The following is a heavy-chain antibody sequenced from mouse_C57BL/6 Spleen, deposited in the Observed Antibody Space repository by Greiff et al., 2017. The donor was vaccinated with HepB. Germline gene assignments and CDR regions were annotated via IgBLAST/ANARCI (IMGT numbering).Heavy chain of an antibody. CDR3: ARRGITTVRWYFDV. V-gene: IGHV1-80*01. Sequence: QVQLKQSGAELVKPGASVKISCKASGYAFSSYWMNWVKQRPGKGLEWIGQIYPGDGDTNYNGKFKGKATLTADKSSSTAYMQLSSLTSEDSAVYFCARRGITTVRWYFDVWGTGTTVTVSS. CDR2: IYPGDGDT. CDR1: GYAFSSYW. J-gene: IGHJ1*03. D-gene: IGHD1-1*01.